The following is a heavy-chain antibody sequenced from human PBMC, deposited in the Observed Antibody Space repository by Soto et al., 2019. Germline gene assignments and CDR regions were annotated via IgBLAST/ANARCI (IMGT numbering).Heavy chain of an antibody. CDR2: IYYSGST. D-gene: IGHD2-2*01. V-gene: IGHV4-59*08. Sequence: SETLSLTCTVSGGSISSYYWSWIRQPPGKGLEWIGYIYYSGSTNYNPSLKSRVTISVDTSKNQFSLKLSSVTAADTAVYYCARHAKGGYCSSTSCYSDAFDIWGQGTMVTVSS. CDR3: ARHAKGGYCSSTSCYSDAFDI. J-gene: IGHJ3*02. CDR1: GGSISSYY.